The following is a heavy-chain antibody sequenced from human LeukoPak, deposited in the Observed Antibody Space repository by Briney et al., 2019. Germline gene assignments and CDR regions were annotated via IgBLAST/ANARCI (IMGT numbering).Heavy chain of an antibody. CDR2: ISSSASTT. CDR3: VRGGSGHVSNWFDP. Sequence: GGSLRLSCAASGFTFSNYEMNWVRQAPGKEPEWVSHISSSASTTKYADSVKGRVTISRDNAKNSLYLQMNSLRAEDTAVYYCVRGGSGHVSNWFDPWGQGTLVTVSS. D-gene: IGHD5-12*01. J-gene: IGHJ5*02. V-gene: IGHV3-48*03. CDR1: GFTFSNYE.